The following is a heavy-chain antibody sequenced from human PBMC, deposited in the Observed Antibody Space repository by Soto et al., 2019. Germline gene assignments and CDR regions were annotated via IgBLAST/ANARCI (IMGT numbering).Heavy chain of an antibody. V-gene: IGHV4-59*01. CDR2: VLYNGDT. CDR1: GDSISNYY. Sequence: PSETLSLTCTVSGDSISNYYCSWIRQSPGKGLEWIGYVLYNGDTKYNPSLNSRVTISMDKSKNQFSLKLTSVTAADTAVYYCAKANSGYGXFDHWGHGMLVTVSS. CDR3: AKANSGYGXFDH. J-gene: IGHJ4*01. D-gene: IGHD5-12*01.